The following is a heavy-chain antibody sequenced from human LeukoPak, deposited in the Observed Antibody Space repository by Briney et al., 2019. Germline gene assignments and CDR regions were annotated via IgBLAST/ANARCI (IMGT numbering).Heavy chain of an antibody. V-gene: IGHV4-34*01. CDR1: GGSFSGYY. D-gene: IGHD3-22*01. CDR2: INHSGST. CDR3: ARAPGYDSSGRNFDY. Sequence: PSETLSLTCAVYGGSFSGYYWSWIRQPPGKGLEWIGEINHSGSTNYNPSLKSRVTISVDTSKNQFSLKLSSVTAADTAVYYCARAPGYDSSGRNFDYWGQGTLVTVSS. J-gene: IGHJ4*02.